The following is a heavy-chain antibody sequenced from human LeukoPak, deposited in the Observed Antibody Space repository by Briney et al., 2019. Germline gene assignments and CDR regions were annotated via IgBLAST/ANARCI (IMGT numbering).Heavy chain of an antibody. J-gene: IGHJ6*03. V-gene: IGHV3-30-3*01. CDR3: ARGPKTNWNYVSYYYYYMDV. CDR2: ISYDGSNK. CDR1: GFTCSSYA. D-gene: IGHD1-7*01. Sequence: GGSLRLSCSASGFTCSSYAMHWLRQAPGKGLEWVAVISYDGSNKYYADSVKGRFTISRDNSKNTLYLQMNSLRAEDTAVYYCARGPKTNWNYVSYYYYYMDVWGKGTTVTVSS.